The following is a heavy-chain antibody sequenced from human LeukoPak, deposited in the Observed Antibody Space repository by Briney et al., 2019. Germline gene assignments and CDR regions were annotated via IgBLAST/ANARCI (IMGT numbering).Heavy chain of an antibody. CDR3: ARHKGAAGYYYMDV. Sequence: GESLKISCKASGYTFSNYWIGWVRQKPGKGLEWMVIIYPGDSATRYSPSFQGQVTISADKSISTAYLQWSSLKASDTAMYYCARHKGAAGYYYMDVWGTGTTVTVSS. CDR1: GYTFSNYW. J-gene: IGHJ6*03. V-gene: IGHV5-51*01. CDR2: IYPGDSAT. D-gene: IGHD3-16*01.